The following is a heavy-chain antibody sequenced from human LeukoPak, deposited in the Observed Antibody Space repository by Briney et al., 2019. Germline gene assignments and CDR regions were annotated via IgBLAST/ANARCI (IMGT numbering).Heavy chain of an antibody. Sequence: GASVKVSCKASGGTFSSYAISWVRQAPGQGPEWMGGIIPIFGTANYAQKFQGRVTITADKSTSTAYVELSSLRSEDTAVYYCARDWNDVFDYWGQGTLVTVSS. CDR2: IIPIFGTA. V-gene: IGHV1-69*06. CDR1: GGTFSSYA. J-gene: IGHJ4*02. D-gene: IGHD1-1*01. CDR3: ARDWNDVFDY.